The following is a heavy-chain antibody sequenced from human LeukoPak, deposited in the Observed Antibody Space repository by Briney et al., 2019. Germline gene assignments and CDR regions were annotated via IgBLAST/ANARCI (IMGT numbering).Heavy chain of an antibody. J-gene: IGHJ4*02. CDR2: INPSGGSP. V-gene: IGHV1-46*01. Sequence: ASVKVSCKASGYTFTSYYIHWVRQAPGQGLEWMGIINPSGGSPSYAQKFQGRVTMTRDMSISTAYMELSSLRSEDTAVYYCARVARGYSGYDAQMRYWGQGTLVAVSS. D-gene: IGHD5-12*01. CDR1: GYTFTSYY. CDR3: ARVARGYSGYDAQMRY.